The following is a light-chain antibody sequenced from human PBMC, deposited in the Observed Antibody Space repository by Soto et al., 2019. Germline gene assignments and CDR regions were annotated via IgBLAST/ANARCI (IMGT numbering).Light chain of an antibody. J-gene: IGLJ2*01. CDR2: DVS. V-gene: IGLV2-11*01. CDR1: SRDVGTYNY. CDR3: CSYAGGYTHAV. Sequence: QSALTQPRSVSGPPGQSVSISCSGTSRDVGTYNYVSWYQQHPGKAPKLMIYDVSKRPSGVPDRFSGSKSGTTASLTISGLQAEYEADYYCCSYAGGYTHAVFGGGTKVTVL.